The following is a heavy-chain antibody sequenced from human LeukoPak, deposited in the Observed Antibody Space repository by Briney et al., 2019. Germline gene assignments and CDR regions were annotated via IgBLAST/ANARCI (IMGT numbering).Heavy chain of an antibody. CDR2: ISAGGSST. CDR1: GFTFSEKY. D-gene: IGHD3-22*01. CDR3: ARDRPNYYGSDGHYYRRDGDY. J-gene: IGHJ4*02. V-gene: IGHV3-11*01. Sequence: KTGGSLRLSCEASGFTFSEKYMNWIRQAPGKGLEWLSSISAGGSSTRYADSVKGRFTVSRDDAKNSLFLQMDSLRVEDTAVYYCARDRPNYYGSDGHYYRRDGDYWGRGTLVSVSS.